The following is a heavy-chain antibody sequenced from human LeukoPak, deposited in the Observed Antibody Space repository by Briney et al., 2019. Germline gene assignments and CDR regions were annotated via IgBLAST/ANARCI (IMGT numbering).Heavy chain of an antibody. CDR3: ARDRSASYDDYGDYWAVDY. CDR1: GFTFSSYW. Sequence: PGGSLRLSCAASGFTFSSYWMSWVHQAPGKGLEWVANIKQDGTEKYYVDSVKGRFTISRDNAKNSLYLQMNSLRAEDTAVYYCARDRSASYDDYGDYWAVDYWGQGTLVTVSS. D-gene: IGHD4-17*01. V-gene: IGHV3-7*03. J-gene: IGHJ4*02. CDR2: IKQDGTEK.